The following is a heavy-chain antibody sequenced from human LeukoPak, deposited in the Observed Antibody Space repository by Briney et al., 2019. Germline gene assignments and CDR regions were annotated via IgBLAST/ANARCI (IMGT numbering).Heavy chain of an antibody. J-gene: IGHJ5*02. CDR2: TYYRSKWYN. CDR1: GDSVSSNSAA. V-gene: IGHV6-1*01. Sequence: SQTLSLTCAISGDSVSSNSAAWNWIRQSPSRGLEWLGRTYYRSKWYNDYAVSVKSRITINPDTSKNQFSLQLNSVTPEDTAVYYCARDHGILTGYYDGDWFDPGAREPWSPSP. CDR3: ARDHGILTGYYDGDWFDP. D-gene: IGHD3-9*01.